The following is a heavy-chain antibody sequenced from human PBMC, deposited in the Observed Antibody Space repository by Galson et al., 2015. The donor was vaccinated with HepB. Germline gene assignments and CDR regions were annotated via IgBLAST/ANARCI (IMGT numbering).Heavy chain of an antibody. D-gene: IGHD2-8*01. Sequence: SLRLSCAASGFTFSNHGIHWVRQAPGKGLEWVAVISSGGGTQYLADSVRGRVTLSRDNPKHTVSLQMNSLGAEDAAVYYCAKEIMVHAGDWYFDLWGRGTLVTVSS. CDR3: AKEIMVHAGDWYFDL. V-gene: IGHV3-30*18. CDR2: ISSGGGTQ. J-gene: IGHJ2*01. CDR1: GFTFSNHG.